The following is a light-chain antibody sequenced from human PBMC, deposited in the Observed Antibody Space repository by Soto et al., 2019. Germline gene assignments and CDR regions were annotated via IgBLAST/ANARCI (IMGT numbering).Light chain of an antibody. CDR3: QQYNNWPRT. CDR1: QGIRSY. V-gene: IGKV1-9*01. J-gene: IGKJ1*01. Sequence: DIQLTQSPSFLSASVGDRVTITCRASQGIRSYLAWYQQKPGKAPKLLIYDASTLQSGVPSRFSGSGSGTEFTLIITSLQFEDFAVYYCQQYNNWPRTFGQGTKVEIK. CDR2: DAS.